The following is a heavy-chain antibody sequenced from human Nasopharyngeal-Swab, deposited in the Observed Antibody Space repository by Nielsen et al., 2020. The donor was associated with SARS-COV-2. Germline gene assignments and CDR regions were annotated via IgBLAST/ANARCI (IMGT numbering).Heavy chain of an antibody. Sequence: GGSLRLSCAASGFTFSSYAMHWVRQAPGTGLECVAVISYDGSNEYFADSVKGRFTISRNNSKNTVFLQMNSLRTEDTAVYYCARDYRGYSYVTPGYWGQGTLVTVSS. CDR3: ARDYRGYSYVTPGY. J-gene: IGHJ4*02. CDR2: ISYDGSNE. D-gene: IGHD5-18*01. V-gene: IGHV3-30*04. CDR1: GFTFSSYA.